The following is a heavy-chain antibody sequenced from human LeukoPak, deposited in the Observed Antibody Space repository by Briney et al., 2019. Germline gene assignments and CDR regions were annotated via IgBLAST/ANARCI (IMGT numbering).Heavy chain of an antibody. CDR1: GFIFMNYG. J-gene: IGHJ6*02. Sequence: PGRALRLSWVAAGFIFMNYGMEWGRQAPGMGVEGVAVIWSDGSSDRYAASVKGRFTISRDNSWNTLYLQMSGLRADYTAVYYCARGQSPSFYDMDVWGQGSTV. CDR3: ARGQSPSFYDMDV. V-gene: IGHV3-33*01. CDR2: IWSDGSSD. D-gene: IGHD3-16*02.